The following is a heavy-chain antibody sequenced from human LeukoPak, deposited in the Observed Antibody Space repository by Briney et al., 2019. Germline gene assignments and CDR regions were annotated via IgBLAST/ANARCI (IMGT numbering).Heavy chain of an antibody. CDR2: IWYDGSSK. J-gene: IGHJ6*02. D-gene: IGHD5-12*01. CDR3: ARVAFVEPTRYYYYGMDV. V-gene: IGHV3-33*01. Sequence: GRSLRLSCAASGYTFSSYGMHWVRQAPGKGLEWVTVIWYDGSSKYYVDSVKGRFTVSRDNSKNTLYLQMNSLRTEDTAVYYCARVAFVEPTRYYYYGMDVWGQGTTVTVSS. CDR1: GYTFSSYG.